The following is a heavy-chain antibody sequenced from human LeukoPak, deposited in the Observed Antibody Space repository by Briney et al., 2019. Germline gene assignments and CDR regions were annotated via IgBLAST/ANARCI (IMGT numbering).Heavy chain of an antibody. J-gene: IGHJ5*02. D-gene: IGHD1-7*01. CDR3: ARRRVTGTTDCFDP. V-gene: IGHV1-18*01. CDR2: ISAYNGDT. Sequence: ASVKVSCKASGYTFTSYGVSWVRQAPGQGLEWMGWISAYNGDTNYAQKVQGRVTMTTDTSTSTAYMELRSLRSEDTAVYYCARRRVTGTTDCFDPWGQGTLVTVSS. CDR1: GYTFTSYG.